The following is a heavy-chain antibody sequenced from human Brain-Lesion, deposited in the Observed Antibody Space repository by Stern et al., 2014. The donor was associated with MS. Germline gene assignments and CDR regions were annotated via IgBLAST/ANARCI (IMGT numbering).Heavy chain of an antibody. CDR1: GGSVSSTSYA. J-gene: IGHJ5*02. D-gene: IGHD2-15*01. CDR2: IYYSGNT. V-gene: IGHV4-39*01. Sequence: QVQLVQSGPGLVKPSETLSLTCTVAGGSVSSTSYAWAWIRQPPGKGLEWIGTIYYSGNTYYSPSLKSRLTISLDTSKNQVCLPLRFVTAADTAVYYCAGEEDIRYCSGGSCTGNWFDPWGQGTLVTVSS. CDR3: AGEEDIRYCSGGSCTGNWFDP.